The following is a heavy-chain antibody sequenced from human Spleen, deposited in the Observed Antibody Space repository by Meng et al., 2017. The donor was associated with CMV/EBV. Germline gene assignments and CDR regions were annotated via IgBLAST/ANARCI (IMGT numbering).Heavy chain of an antibody. CDR3: ARDLWAAAGHFDAASDY. CDR1: GFTFSSYA. Sequence: GGSLRLSCASSGFTFSSYAMSWFRQAPGKGLEWVSAIRGSGGSTYYADSVKGRFTISRDNAKNSLYLQMNSLRAEDTAVYYCARDLWAAAGHFDAASDYWGQGTLVTVSS. V-gene: IGHV3-23*01. CDR2: IRGSGGST. D-gene: IGHD6-13*01. J-gene: IGHJ4*02.